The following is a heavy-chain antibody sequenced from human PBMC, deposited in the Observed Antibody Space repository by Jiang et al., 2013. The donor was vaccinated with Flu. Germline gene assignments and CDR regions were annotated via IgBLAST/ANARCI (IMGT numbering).Heavy chain of an antibody. CDR1: GYTFIAYY. D-gene: IGHD2-2*01. J-gene: IGHJ4*02. Sequence: VQLLESGAEVKEPGASVKVSCKASGYTFIAYYIHWVRQAPGQGLEWMGWISPDSGNTNYAQQFQGRVTLTRDTSLSTVSLELTSLTSDDTAMYYCARVRRGSSISFDFWGQGTLLTVSS. CDR3: ARVRRGSSISFDF. CDR2: ISPDSGNT. V-gene: IGHV1-2*02.